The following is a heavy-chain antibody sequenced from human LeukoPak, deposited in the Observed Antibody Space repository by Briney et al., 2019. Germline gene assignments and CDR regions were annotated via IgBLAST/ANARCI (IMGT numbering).Heavy chain of an antibody. Sequence: SQTLSLTCVVCGGSISSGGYSWRWIRQPPGEGLEWIGYFYHSGSTYYNPSLKSRVTISVDRSKHQFSLKLSSVTAADTAVYYCARAEQLLWFGESSSGAFDIWGQGTMVTVSS. CDR2: FYHSGST. J-gene: IGHJ3*02. CDR1: GGSISSGGYS. D-gene: IGHD3-10*01. CDR3: ARAEQLLWFGESSSGAFDI. V-gene: IGHV4-30-2*01.